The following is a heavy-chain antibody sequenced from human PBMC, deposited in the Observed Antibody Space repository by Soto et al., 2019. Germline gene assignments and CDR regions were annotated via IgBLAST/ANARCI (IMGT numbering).Heavy chain of an antibody. Sequence: ETLSLRCAVCGWSFSGYYLSWIRQPPGKGLEWIGEINHSGSTNYNPSLKSRVTISVDTSKNQFSLKLSSVTAADTAVYYCARAYYDFWSGYWLDYYYYGMDVWGQGSTVTVSS. J-gene: IGHJ6*02. D-gene: IGHD3-3*01. CDR3: ARAYYDFWSGYWLDYYYYGMDV. CDR1: GWSFSGYY. CDR2: INHSGST. V-gene: IGHV4-34*01.